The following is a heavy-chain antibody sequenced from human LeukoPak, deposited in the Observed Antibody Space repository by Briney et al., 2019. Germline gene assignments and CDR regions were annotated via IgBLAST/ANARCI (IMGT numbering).Heavy chain of an antibody. Sequence: GGSLRLSCAASGFSFRISSMSWVRQAPGKGLEWVSSISSSSSYIYYADSVKGRFTISRDNSKNTLYLQMNSLRAEDTAVYYCAKLRDYYGSGDFDYWGQGTLVTVSS. V-gene: IGHV3-21*04. CDR2: ISSSSSYI. CDR3: AKLRDYYGSGDFDY. J-gene: IGHJ4*02. CDR1: GFSFRISS. D-gene: IGHD3-10*01.